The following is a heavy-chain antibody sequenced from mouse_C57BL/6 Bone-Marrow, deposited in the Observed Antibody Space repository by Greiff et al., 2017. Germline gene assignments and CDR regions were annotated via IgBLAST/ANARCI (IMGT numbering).Heavy chain of an antibody. J-gene: IGHJ2*01. V-gene: IGHV14-4*01. D-gene: IGHD2-5*01. CDR2: IDPENGDT. CDR1: GFNIKDDY. Sequence: EVKLVESGAELVRPGASVKLSCTASGFNIKDDYMHWVKQRPEQGLEWIGWIDPENGDTEYASKFQGKATITADTSSNTAYLQLSSLTSEDTAVYYCTTYYSNYYYFDYWGQGTTLTVSS. CDR3: TTYYSNYYYFDY.